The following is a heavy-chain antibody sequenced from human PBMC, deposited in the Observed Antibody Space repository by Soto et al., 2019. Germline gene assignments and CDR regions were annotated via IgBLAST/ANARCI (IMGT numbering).Heavy chain of an antibody. CDR2: IVVGSGNT. Sequence: SVKVSCKASGFTFTSSAVQWVRQAHGQRLEWIGWIVVGSGNTNYAQKFQERVTITRDMSTSTAYMELSSLRSEDTAVYYCAAAGAVAGTGAGFDYWGQGTLVTVSS. D-gene: IGHD6-19*01. CDR1: GFTFTSSA. J-gene: IGHJ4*02. V-gene: IGHV1-58*01. CDR3: AAAGAVAGTGAGFDY.